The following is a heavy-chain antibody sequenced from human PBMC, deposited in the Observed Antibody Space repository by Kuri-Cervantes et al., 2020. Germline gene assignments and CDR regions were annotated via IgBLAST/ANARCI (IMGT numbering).Heavy chain of an antibody. Sequence: GESLKISCAASGFTFSSYAMSWVRQAPGKGLEWVSAISGSGGSTYYADSVKGRFTIFRDNAKNSLYLQMNSLRAEDTALYYCAIDARGYSYGGIDYWGQGTLVTVSS. V-gene: IGHV3-23*01. J-gene: IGHJ4*02. CDR1: GFTFSSYA. CDR3: AIDARGYSYGGIDY. CDR2: ISGSGGST. D-gene: IGHD5-18*01.